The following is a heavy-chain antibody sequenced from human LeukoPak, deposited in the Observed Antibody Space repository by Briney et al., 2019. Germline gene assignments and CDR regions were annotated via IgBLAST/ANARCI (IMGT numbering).Heavy chain of an antibody. CDR2: ISGDGGST. Sequence: PGGSLRLSCAASGFTFSSYGMHWVRQAPGKGLEWVSLISGDGGSTYYADSVKGRFTISRDSSKNSLYLQMNSLRTEDTALYYCAKDMARARDFWSGYYSGGIDYWGQGTLVTVSS. J-gene: IGHJ4*02. D-gene: IGHD3-3*01. V-gene: IGHV3-43*02. CDR3: AKDMARARDFWSGYYSGGIDY. CDR1: GFTFSSYG.